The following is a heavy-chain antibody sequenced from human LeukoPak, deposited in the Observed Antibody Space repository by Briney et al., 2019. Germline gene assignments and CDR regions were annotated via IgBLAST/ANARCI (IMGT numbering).Heavy chain of an antibody. CDR2: FYYSGST. CDR1: DDSISSDSYY. CDR3: ARCDRYGGNTEFLFDY. V-gene: IGHV4-61*01. J-gene: IGHJ4*02. D-gene: IGHD4-23*01. Sequence: PSQTLSLTCTVSDDSISSDSYYWSWIRQPPGKGLEWIGYFYYSGSTNYNPSLKSRVTISVDTSKNQFSLKLSSVTAADTAVYYCARCDRYGGNTEFLFDYWGQGTLVTVSS.